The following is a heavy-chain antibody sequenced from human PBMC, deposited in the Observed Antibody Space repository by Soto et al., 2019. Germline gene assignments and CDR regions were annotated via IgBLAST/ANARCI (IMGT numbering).Heavy chain of an antibody. D-gene: IGHD2-15*01. CDR2: INPDNGNT. CDR1: GYPLTRYT. V-gene: IGHV1-3*01. Sequence: GXSVKVACKASGYPLTRYTMNWVRQAPGQRLEWMGWINPDNGNTKSSQKFQDRVIITRDTSASTAYMDLSSLRSEDTAVYYCARGIATGQLDPWGQGTLVTVSS. CDR3: ARGIATGQLDP. J-gene: IGHJ5*02.